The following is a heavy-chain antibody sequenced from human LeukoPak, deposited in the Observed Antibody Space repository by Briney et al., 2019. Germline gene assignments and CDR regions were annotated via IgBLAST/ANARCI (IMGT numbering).Heavy chain of an antibody. CDR3: ARGVTIFGVVINAFDI. J-gene: IGHJ3*02. D-gene: IGHD3-3*01. CDR2: IYHSGST. Sequence: SETLSLTCTVSGGSISSGGYYWNWIRQPPGKGLEWIGYIYHSGSTYYNPSLKSRVTISVDTSKNQFSLKLSSVTAADTAVYYCARGVTIFGVVINAFDIWGQGTMVTVSS. V-gene: IGHV4-30-2*01. CDR1: GGSISSGGYY.